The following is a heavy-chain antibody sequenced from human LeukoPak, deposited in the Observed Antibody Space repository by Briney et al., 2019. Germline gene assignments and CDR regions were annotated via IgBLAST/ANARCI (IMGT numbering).Heavy chain of an antibody. CDR1: GFTFSSYG. CDR2: ISGSGGST. D-gene: IGHD4-17*01. Sequence: GGSLRLSCAASGFTFSSYGMSWVRQAPGKGLEWVSAISGSGGSTYYADSVKGRFTISRDNSKNTLYLQMNSLRSEDTAVYYCARGYGDYGTGYYYYMDVWGKGTTVTISS. CDR3: ARGYGDYGTGYYYYMDV. J-gene: IGHJ6*03. V-gene: IGHV3-23*01.